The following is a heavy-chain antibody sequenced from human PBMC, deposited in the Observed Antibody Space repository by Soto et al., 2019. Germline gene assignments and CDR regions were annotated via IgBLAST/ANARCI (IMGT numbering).Heavy chain of an antibody. CDR1: GFTFSNYA. CDR3: AKARYYDSTGYLYYFDY. Sequence: GGSLRLSCAASGFTFSNYAMSWVRQAPGKGLEWVSSITGSGDYTYYADSVKGRFTISRDNSKNTLYLQMNSLRAEDTAVYYCAKARYYDSTGYLYYFDYWGQGTLVTVSA. D-gene: IGHD3-22*01. CDR2: ITGSGDYT. V-gene: IGHV3-23*01. J-gene: IGHJ4*02.